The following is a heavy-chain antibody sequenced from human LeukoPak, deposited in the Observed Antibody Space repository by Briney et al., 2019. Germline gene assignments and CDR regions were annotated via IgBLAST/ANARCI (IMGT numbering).Heavy chain of an antibody. J-gene: IGHJ2*01. CDR3: ARVFGDSSGYNVPYWYFDL. D-gene: IGHD3-22*01. Sequence: SVKVSCKASGGTFSSYAISWVRQAPGQGLEWMGRIIPILGIANYAQKFQGRVTITADKSTSTAYMELSSLRSEDTAVYYCARVFGDSSGYNVPYWYFDLWGRGTLVTVSS. CDR1: GGTFSSYA. CDR2: IIPILGIA. V-gene: IGHV1-69*04.